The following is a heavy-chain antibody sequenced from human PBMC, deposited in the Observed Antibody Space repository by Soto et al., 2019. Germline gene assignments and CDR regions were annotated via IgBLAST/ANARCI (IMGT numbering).Heavy chain of an antibody. CDR2: TYYRSKWFH. Sequence: PSQTLSLTCAISGYSVSSDITSLNWIRQSPSRGLEWLGRTYYRSKWFHDYAASVKSRITINPDKSKNQFSLELNSMTPEDTAVYYCARGNALDLWGQGTVATVSS. CDR1: GYSVSSDITS. CDR3: ARGNALDL. D-gene: IGHD3-10*01. J-gene: IGHJ3*01. V-gene: IGHV6-1*01.